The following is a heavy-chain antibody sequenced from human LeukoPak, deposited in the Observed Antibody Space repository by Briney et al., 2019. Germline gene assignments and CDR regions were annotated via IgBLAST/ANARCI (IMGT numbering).Heavy chain of an antibody. CDR2: IYYSGST. Sequence: SETLSLTCTVSGGSISSGGYYWSWIRQHPGKGLEWIGYIYYSGSTYYNPSLKSRVTISVDTSKNQFSLKLSSVTAADTAVYYCARDRPSGAFDIWGQGTMVTVPS. CDR1: GGSISSGGYY. CDR3: ARDRPSGAFDI. D-gene: IGHD1-26*01. V-gene: IGHV4-31*03. J-gene: IGHJ3*02.